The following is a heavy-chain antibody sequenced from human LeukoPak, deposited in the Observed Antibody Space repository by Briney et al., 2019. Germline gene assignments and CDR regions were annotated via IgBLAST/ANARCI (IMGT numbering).Heavy chain of an antibody. Sequence: GGSLRLSCAASGFTVSRNYMSWVRQAPGKGLEWVSIIYIGGDTHYAESVKGRFTISRDNSKNTLYLQMNSLRAEDTAVYQCATLWNYYYWGQGTLVTVSS. CDR1: GFTVSRNY. V-gene: IGHV3-53*01. CDR3: ATLWNYYY. J-gene: IGHJ4*02. CDR2: IYIGGDT. D-gene: IGHD1-7*01.